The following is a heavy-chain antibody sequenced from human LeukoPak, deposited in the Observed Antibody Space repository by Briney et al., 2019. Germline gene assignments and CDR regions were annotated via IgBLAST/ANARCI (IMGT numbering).Heavy chain of an antibody. Sequence: SGGSLRLSCAASGFTFSSFTMSWVRQAPGKGLEWVSYISSSSSNIYYADSVKGRFTISRDNAKNSFYLQMNSLRAEDTALYYCARDRGGIGYYMDVWGKGTTVTVSS. J-gene: IGHJ6*03. V-gene: IGHV3-48*01. CDR1: GFTFSSFT. CDR3: ARDRGGIGYYMDV. D-gene: IGHD3-16*02. CDR2: ISSSSSNI.